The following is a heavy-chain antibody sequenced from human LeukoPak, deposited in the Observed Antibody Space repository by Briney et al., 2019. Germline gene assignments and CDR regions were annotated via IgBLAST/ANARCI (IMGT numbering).Heavy chain of an antibody. CDR3: ARGRDCSSTSCRNIVDY. V-gene: IGHV5-10-1*01. CDR2: IDPSDSYT. CDR1: GCSFTSYW. J-gene: IGHJ4*02. D-gene: IGHD2-2*01. Sequence: GESLKISCKGSGCSFTSYWISWVRRMPGKGLEWMGRIDPSDSYTNYSPSFQGRVTISADKSISTAYLQWSSLKASDTAMYYCARGRDCSSTSCRNIVDYWGQGTLVTVSS.